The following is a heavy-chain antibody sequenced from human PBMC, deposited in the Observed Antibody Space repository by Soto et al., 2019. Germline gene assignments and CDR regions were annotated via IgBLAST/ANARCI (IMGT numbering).Heavy chain of an antibody. CDR1: GYTFTSYC. V-gene: IGHV1-18*01. D-gene: IGHD6-19*01. CDR3: GRDTVAGVNYYYYYGMDX. Sequence: ASVKVSCKASGYTFTSYCISWVRQAPGQGLEWMGWISAYNGNTNYAQKLQGRVTMTTDTSTSTAYMELRSLRSDDTAVYYCGRDTVAGVNYYYYYGMDXWGQGTTVTVSS. J-gene: IGHJ6*02. CDR2: ISAYNGNT.